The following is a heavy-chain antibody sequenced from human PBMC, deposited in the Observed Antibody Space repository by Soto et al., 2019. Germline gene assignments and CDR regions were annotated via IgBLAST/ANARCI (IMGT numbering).Heavy chain of an antibody. CDR2: IWYDGSNK. D-gene: IGHD3-3*01. CDR3: ARARSGYPTYYFDY. Sequence: GKGLEWVAVIWYDGSNKYYADSVKGRFTISRDNSKNTLYLQMNSLRAEDTAVYYCARARSGYPTYYFDYWGQGTLVIVSS. V-gene: IGHV3-33*01. J-gene: IGHJ4*02.